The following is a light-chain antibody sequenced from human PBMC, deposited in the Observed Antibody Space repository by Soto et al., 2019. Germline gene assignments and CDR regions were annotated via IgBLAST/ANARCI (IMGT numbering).Light chain of an antibody. V-gene: IGLV2-14*01. CDR1: SSDIDTYNY. CDR2: EVT. J-gene: IGLJ1*01. CDR3: SSYTSSTDYV. Sequence: QSALTQPASVSGSPGQSITISCTGTSSDIDTYNYVSWYQQHPGKAPKLIIYEVTNRPSGVSNRFSGSKSGDAASLTISGLRAEDEADYYCSSYTSSTDYVFG.